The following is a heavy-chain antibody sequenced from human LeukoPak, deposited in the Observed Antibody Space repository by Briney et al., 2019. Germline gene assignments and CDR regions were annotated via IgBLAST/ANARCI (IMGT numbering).Heavy chain of an antibody. CDR2: ISSSSSYI. CDR3: ARALAGEYYYYYMDV. D-gene: IGHD6-19*01. J-gene: IGHJ6*03. CDR1: GFTFSSYE. V-gene: IGHV3-21*01. Sequence: GGSLRLSCAASGFTFSSYELNWVRQAPGKGLEWVSSISSSSSYIYYADSVKGRFTISRDNAKNSLYLQMNSLRAEDTAVYYCARALAGEYYYYYMDVWGKGATVTVSS.